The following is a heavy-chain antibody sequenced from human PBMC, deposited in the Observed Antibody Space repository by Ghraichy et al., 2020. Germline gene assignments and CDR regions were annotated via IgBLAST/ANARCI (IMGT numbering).Heavy chain of an antibody. D-gene: IGHD3-10*01. CDR2: IFGGGGT. J-gene: IGHJ3*02. CDR3: ARDRVGDGALDI. Sequence: WGSLRLSCAASGLTVSTNYMNWVRQAPGKGLEWVALIFGGGGTKYADSVTGRFTISRDDYKNTVSLQMNGLRVDDTAVYYCARDRVGDGALDIWGQGTVVTVSS. CDR1: GLTVSTNY. V-gene: IGHV3-53*01.